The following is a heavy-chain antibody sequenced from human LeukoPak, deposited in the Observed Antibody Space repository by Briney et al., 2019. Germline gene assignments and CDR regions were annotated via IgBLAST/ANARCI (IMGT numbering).Heavy chain of an antibody. CDR3: ARQGGSYWNAFDI. CDR1: GGSISSGGYY. CDR2: IYHSGST. Sequence: PSQTLSLTCTVSGGSISSGGYYWSWIRQPPGKGLEWIGYIYHSGSTYYNPSLKSRVTISVDRSKNQFSLRLSSVTAADTAVYYCARQGGSYWNAFDIWGQGTMVTVSS. J-gene: IGHJ3*02. V-gene: IGHV4-30-2*01. D-gene: IGHD1-26*01.